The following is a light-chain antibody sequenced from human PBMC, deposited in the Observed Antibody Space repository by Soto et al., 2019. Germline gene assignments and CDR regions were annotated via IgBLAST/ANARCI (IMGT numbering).Light chain of an antibody. CDR3: SSYSTPTQGVF. CDR1: SSDVGGYIY. J-gene: IGLJ2*01. CDR2: EAT. Sequence: HSALTQPASVSGSPGQSITISCTGTSSDVGGYIYVSWYQLHPGKAPKLIIYEATNRPSGVSNRFSGSRSENTASLTISGLQAEDEAIYYCSSYSTPTQGVFFGGGTKLTVL. V-gene: IGLV2-14*01.